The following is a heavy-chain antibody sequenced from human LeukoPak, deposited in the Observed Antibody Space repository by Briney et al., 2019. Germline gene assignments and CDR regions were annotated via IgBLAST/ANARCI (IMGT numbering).Heavy chain of an antibody. V-gene: IGHV3-23*01. CDR2: ISGSGGST. CDR1: GFTFNNYA. J-gene: IGHJ4*01. CDR3: AKDLDIVVTITYY. D-gene: IGHD5-12*01. Sequence: GGSLRLSCAASGFTFNNYAMSWVRQAPGKGLEWVSAISGSGGSTYYADSVKGRFTISRDNSKNTLYLQMNSLRAEDTAIYYCAKDLDIVVTITYYWGQGTLVTVSS.